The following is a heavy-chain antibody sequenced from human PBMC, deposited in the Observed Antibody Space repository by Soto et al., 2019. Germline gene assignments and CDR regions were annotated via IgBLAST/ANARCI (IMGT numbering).Heavy chain of an antibody. V-gene: IGHV1-24*01. J-gene: IGHJ5*02. Sequence: ATVKDSCKVSGYTLTELSMHWVRQAPGKGLEWMGGFDPEDGETIYAQKFQGRVTMTEDTSTDTAYMELSSLRSEDTAVYYCATSIVVVPASFDPWGQGTLVTVSS. CDR2: FDPEDGET. D-gene: IGHD2-2*01. CDR1: GYTLTELS. CDR3: ATSIVVVPASFDP.